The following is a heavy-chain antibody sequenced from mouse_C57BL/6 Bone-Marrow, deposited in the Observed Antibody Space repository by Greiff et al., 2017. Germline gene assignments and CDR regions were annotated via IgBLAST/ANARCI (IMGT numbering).Heavy chain of an antibody. J-gene: IGHJ3*01. V-gene: IGHV5-12*01. Sequence: EVQVVESGGGLVQPGGSLKLSCAASGFTFSDYYMYWVRQTPEKRLEWVAYISNGGGSTYYPDTVKGRFTISRDNAKNTLYLQMSRLKSEDTAMYYCARQGYGSSYGGFAYWGQGTLVTVSA. D-gene: IGHD1-1*01. CDR2: ISNGGGST. CDR3: ARQGYGSSYGGFAY. CDR1: GFTFSDYY.